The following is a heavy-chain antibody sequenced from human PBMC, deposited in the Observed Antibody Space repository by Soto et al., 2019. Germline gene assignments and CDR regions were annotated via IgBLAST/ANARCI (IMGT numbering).Heavy chain of an antibody. CDR3: AXXXXXXXXXXXXGWFDP. CDR2: TSHDGVT. J-gene: IGHJ5*02. V-gene: IGHV4-4*02. Sequence: QVQLQESGPRLVKPSGTLSLTCAVSSGSIDSVYWWSWVRQSPGKGLEWIGETSHDGVTNYNPSLEGRVTISIDKSKNQFYLDLNSVTAAHTAMYYCAXXXXXXXXXXXXGWFDPWGPGTLVTVSS. CDR1: SGSIDSVYW.